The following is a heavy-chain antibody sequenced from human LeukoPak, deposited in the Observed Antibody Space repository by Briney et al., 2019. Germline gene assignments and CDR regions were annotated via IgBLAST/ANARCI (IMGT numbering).Heavy chain of an antibody. V-gene: IGHV1-2*02. CDR2: INPNIGGT. J-gene: IGHJ6*03. Sequence: GASVNVSCKASRYTFTRYYIHWLRQAPGQRLEWMGWINPNIGGTNYAQKFQRRVTMTSDKSISTAYRELSRVRSDDRAVYCCAGGKAMVRNYMDVWGKGTTVTISS. CDR3: AGGKAMVRNYMDV. D-gene: IGHD5-18*01. CDR1: RYTFTRYY.